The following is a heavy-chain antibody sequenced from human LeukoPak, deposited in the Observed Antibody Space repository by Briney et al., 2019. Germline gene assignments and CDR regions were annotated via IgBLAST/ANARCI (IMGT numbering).Heavy chain of an antibody. V-gene: IGHV4-59*12. D-gene: IGHD3-3*01. CDR1: GGSISSYY. CDR3: ARDSGYYDFWSGYFLSAAPGGGFDP. CDR2: IYYSGST. J-gene: IGHJ5*02. Sequence: ASETLSLTCTVSGGSISSYYWSWIPQPPGKGLEWIGYIYYSGSTYHNPSLKSRVTISVDTSKNQFALKLSSVTAADTAVYYCARDSGYYDFWSGYFLSAAPGGGFDPWGQGTLVTVSS.